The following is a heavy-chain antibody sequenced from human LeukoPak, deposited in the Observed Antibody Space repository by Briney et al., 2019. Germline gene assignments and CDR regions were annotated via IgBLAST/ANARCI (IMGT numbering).Heavy chain of an antibody. Sequence: GGSLRLSCAASGFTFSTYVMSWVRQAPGKGLEWVSVISGSGTVTYYADSVKGRFTISRDYSKNTLYLQMNSLRAEDTAVYYCARGVRQWQQLGSPRDYGVDYWGQGTLVTVSS. CDR3: ARGVRQWQQLGSPRDYGVDY. V-gene: IGHV3-23*01. D-gene: IGHD6-13*01. J-gene: IGHJ4*02. CDR1: GFTFSTYV. CDR2: ISGSGTVT.